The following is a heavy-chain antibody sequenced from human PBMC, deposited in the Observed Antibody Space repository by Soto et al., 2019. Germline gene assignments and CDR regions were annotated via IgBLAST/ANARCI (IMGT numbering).Heavy chain of an antibody. CDR2: IIPIFDTA. CDR3: ARDLDFYDFWSGTSGMDD. Sequence: QVQLVQSGAEVKKPGSSVKVSCKASGGTFSSYAISWVRQAPGQGLEWMGGIIPIFDTANYAQKFQGRVTITADESTSTAYMELSSLRSEDTAVYYCARDLDFYDFWSGTSGMDDWGQGTTVTVSS. V-gene: IGHV1-69*01. J-gene: IGHJ6*02. CDR1: GGTFSSYA. D-gene: IGHD3-3*01.